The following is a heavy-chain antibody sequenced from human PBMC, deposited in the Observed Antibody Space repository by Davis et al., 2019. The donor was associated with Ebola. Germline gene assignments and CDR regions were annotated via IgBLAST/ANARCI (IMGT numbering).Heavy chain of an antibody. Sequence: GESLKISCKGSGYSFTSYWIAWVRQMPGKGLEWMGIIYPGDSDTRYSPSFQGQVTISADKSISTAYLQWSSLKASDTAIYYCARVRIAVAGLFDYWGQGTLVTVSS. D-gene: IGHD6-19*01. CDR1: GYSFTSYW. CDR3: ARVRIAVAGLFDY. V-gene: IGHV5-51*01. J-gene: IGHJ4*02. CDR2: IYPGDSDT.